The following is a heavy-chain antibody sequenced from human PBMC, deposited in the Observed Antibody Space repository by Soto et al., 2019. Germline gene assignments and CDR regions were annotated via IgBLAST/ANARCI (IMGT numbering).Heavy chain of an antibody. D-gene: IGHD5-18*01. CDR2: MNPKSGGA. CDR1: GYTFTDYY. V-gene: IGHV1-2*02. CDR3: TRENIENSDGLYDAFDM. Sequence: ASVKVSCETSGYTFTDYYTHWVRQAPGQGLEWMGWMNPKSGGAYFAQKFQGRVTLTRDTSIGTAYIEVNSLTSDDTAVYFCTRENIENSDGLYDAFDMWGQGTTVTV. J-gene: IGHJ3*02.